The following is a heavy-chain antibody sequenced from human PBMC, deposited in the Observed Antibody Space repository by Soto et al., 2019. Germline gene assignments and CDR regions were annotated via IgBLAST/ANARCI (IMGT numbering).Heavy chain of an antibody. V-gene: IGHV1-69*13. J-gene: IGHJ4*02. CDR3: ATGGIWIGYFPVDY. CDR1: GGSFGKSA. D-gene: IGHD3-3*01. CDR2: FIPVYRTL. Sequence: SVKVSCKASGGSFGKSAINWVRQTPGQGLEWLGGFIPVYRTLNYAQKFQGRVTITADESTGTAYMTLSSLASEDTAVYYIATGGIWIGYFPVDYWGQGTLVTVSS.